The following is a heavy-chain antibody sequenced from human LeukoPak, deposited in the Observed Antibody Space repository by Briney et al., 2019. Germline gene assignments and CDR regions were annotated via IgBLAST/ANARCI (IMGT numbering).Heavy chain of an antibody. D-gene: IGHD6-13*01. Sequence: PSETLSLTCTVSGVSISSGSYYWRWIRQPAGKGLEWIGRIYTSGSTNYNPSLKSRVTISVDTSKNQFSLQLTSVTAADTAVYYCARLSETQQPLRWGQGTLVTVSS. CDR1: GVSISSGSYY. CDR3: ARLSETQQPLR. CDR2: IYTSGST. V-gene: IGHV4-61*02. J-gene: IGHJ4*02.